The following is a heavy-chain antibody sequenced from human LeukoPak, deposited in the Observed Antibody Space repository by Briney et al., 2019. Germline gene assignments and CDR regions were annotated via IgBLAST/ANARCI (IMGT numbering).Heavy chain of an antibody. CDR3: AREYSDNSGYYYGLDT. CDR2: ISYPRSYQ. Sequence: GGSLRLSCDASGFTLSDYAMHWVRQAPGKGLEWVALISYPRSYQYYIDSVKGRFTSSRDDSKNTFYLQMNSLRAEDTALYYCAREYSDNSGYYYGLDTWGPGTLVTVSS. J-gene: IGHJ4*02. D-gene: IGHD3-22*01. V-gene: IGHV3-30*14. CDR1: GFTLSDYA.